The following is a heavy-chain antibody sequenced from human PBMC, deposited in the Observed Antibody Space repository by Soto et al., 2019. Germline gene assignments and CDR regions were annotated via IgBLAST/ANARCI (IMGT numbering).Heavy chain of an antibody. D-gene: IGHD2-2*01. CDR1: GFKISSAS. J-gene: IGHJ6*02. Sequence: GGSLRLSCAAFGFKISSASMNWVRQAPGRGLEWVAYISDSGSNTLYADSVKGRFTVSRDTAKNSLYLQMSGLRDEDRAVYYCASKREVCSSTSCYGWSYGMDVWGQGATVTVSS. V-gene: IGHV3-48*02. CDR2: ISDSGSNT. CDR3: ASKREVCSSTSCYGWSYGMDV.